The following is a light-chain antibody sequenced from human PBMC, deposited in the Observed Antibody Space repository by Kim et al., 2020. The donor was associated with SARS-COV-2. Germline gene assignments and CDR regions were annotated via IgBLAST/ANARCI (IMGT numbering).Light chain of an antibody. V-gene: IGKV3-20*01. J-gene: IGKJ2*01. CDR3: QHYGTSPYT. CDR2: GAS. CDR1: QGLSPSS. Sequence: WSLGARATLTCKPSQGLSPSSLVWCQQRPGRSPRLLIYGASTRAPGIPDRFSGSGSGTDFTLTISRLEPVDFAVYFCQHYGTSPYTFGQGTKLEI.